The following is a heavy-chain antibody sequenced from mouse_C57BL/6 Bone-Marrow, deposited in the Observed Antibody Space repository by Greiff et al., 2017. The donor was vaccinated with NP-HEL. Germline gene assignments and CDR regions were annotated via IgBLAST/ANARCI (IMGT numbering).Heavy chain of an antibody. J-gene: IGHJ3*01. Sequence: QVQLKESGAELMKPGASVKLSCKATGYTFTGYWIEWVKQRPGHGLEWIGEILPGSGSTNYNEKFKGKATFTADTSSTTAYMQLSSLTTEDSAIYDCAGGGAWFAYWGQGTLVTVAA. V-gene: IGHV1-9*01. CDR3: AGGGAWFAY. CDR1: GYTFTGYW. CDR2: ILPGSGST.